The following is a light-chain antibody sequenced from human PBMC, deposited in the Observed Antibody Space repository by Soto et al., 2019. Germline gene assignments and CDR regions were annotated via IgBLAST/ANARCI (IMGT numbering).Light chain of an antibody. Sequence: EIVLTQSPATLSLSPGERATLSCRASQSVSSYLAGYQQKPGQAPRLLIYDASTGATGIPARFSGSGSGTDFTLTIISLEPEDFAVYYCQQRSNWPWTFGQGTKVDIK. J-gene: IGKJ1*01. CDR3: QQRSNWPWT. V-gene: IGKV3-11*01. CDR1: QSVSSY. CDR2: DAS.